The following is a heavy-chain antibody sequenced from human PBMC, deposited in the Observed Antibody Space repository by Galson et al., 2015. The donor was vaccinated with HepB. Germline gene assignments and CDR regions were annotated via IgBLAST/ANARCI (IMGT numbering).Heavy chain of an antibody. CDR1: GFNFNNYG. Sequence: SLRLSCAASGFNFNNYGFQWVRQAPGKGLEWVALLWYDGANKYYAASVKGRFTISRDTSKNTLYLQMNSLRVEDTAVYYCAREESSSLGHYYGMDVWGQGTTVTVSS. V-gene: IGHV3-33*01. CDR3: AREESSSLGHYYGMDV. J-gene: IGHJ6*02. CDR2: LWYDGANK. D-gene: IGHD2-2*01.